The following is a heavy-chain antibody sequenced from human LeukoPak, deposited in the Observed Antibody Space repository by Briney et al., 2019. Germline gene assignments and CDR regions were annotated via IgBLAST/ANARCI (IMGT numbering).Heavy chain of an antibody. CDR3: AGEWAPYSSSSVEFHY. J-gene: IGHJ4*02. D-gene: IGHD6-6*01. CDR1: GYTFTSYG. CDR2: ISAYNGNT. V-gene: IGHV1-18*01. Sequence: GASVKVSCKASGYTFTSYGISWVRQAPGQGLEWMGWISAYNGNTNYAQKLQGRVTMTTDTSTSTAYMELRSLRSDDTAVYHCAGEWAPYSSSSVEFHYWGQGTLVTVSS.